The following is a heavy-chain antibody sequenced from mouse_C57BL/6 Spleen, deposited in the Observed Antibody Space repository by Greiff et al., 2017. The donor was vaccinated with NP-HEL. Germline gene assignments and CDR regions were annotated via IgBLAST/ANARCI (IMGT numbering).Heavy chain of an antibody. CDR3: ARDDYDGVAY. D-gene: IGHD2-4*01. Sequence: QVQLQQSGAELARPGASVKLSCKASGYTFTSYWMHWVKQRPIQGLEWIGNIDPSDSETHYNQKFKDKATLTVDKSSSTAYMQLSSLTSEDSAVYYCARDDYDGVAYWGQGTLVTVSA. J-gene: IGHJ3*01. CDR1: GYTFTSYW. V-gene: IGHV1-52*01. CDR2: IDPSDSET.